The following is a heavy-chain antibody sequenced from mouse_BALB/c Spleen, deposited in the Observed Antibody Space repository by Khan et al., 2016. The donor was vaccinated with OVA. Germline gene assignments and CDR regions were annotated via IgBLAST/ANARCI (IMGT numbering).Heavy chain of an antibody. CDR2: IWSGGNT. D-gene: IGHD2-12*01. Sequence: QVQLKQSGPGLVQPSQSLSITCTVSDFSLITYGVHWVRQSPGKGLEWLGVIWSGGNTDYNAAFISRLSISKDNSKSQVFFKMNSLQGADTAIYYCARHSYRYDFTYWGRGTLVTVSA. J-gene: IGHJ3*01. V-gene: IGHV2-4-1*01. CDR1: DFSLITYG. CDR3: ARHSYRYDFTY.